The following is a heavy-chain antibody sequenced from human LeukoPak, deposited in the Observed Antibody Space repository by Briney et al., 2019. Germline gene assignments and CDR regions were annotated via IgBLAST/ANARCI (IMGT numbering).Heavy chain of an antibody. CDR2: IYSGGST. CDR3: ARSYGDYDAFDI. J-gene: IGHJ3*02. D-gene: IGHD4-17*01. Sequence: GGSLRLSCAASGFTVSSNYMSWVRQAPGKGLEGVSVIYSGGSTYYADSVKGRFTISRDNSKNTLYLQMNSLRAEDTAVYYCARSYGDYDAFDIWGQGTMVTVSS. V-gene: IGHV3-53*01. CDR1: GFTVSSNY.